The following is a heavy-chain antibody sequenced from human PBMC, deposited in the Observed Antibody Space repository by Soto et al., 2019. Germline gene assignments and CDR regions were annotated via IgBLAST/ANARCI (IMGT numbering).Heavy chain of an antibody. CDR3: IRDYGEAGSTNAFDI. CDR2: INSDGSGA. V-gene: IGHV3-74*01. J-gene: IGHJ3*02. D-gene: IGHD3-10*01. CDR1: GFTFSSFW. Sequence: GGSLRLSCAASGFTFSSFWMHWVRQAPGKGLVWVSRINSDGSGASYADFVEGRFTISRDNAKNTVYFQMNSLREEDTAVYYCIRDYGEAGSTNAFDIWGKGTMVTVS.